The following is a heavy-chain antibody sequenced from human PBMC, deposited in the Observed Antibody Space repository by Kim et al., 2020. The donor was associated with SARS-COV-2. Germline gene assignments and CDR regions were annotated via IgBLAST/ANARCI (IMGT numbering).Heavy chain of an antibody. D-gene: IGHD5-18*01. Sequence: SVKVSCKASGGTFSSYAISWVRQAPGQGLEWMGGIIPIFGTANYAQKFQGRVTITADESTSTAYMELSSLRSEDTAVYYCARVNRLWGLEVDAFDIWGQGTMVTVSS. V-gene: IGHV1-69*13. CDR2: IIPIFGTA. J-gene: IGHJ3*02. CDR1: GGTFSSYA. CDR3: ARVNRLWGLEVDAFDI.